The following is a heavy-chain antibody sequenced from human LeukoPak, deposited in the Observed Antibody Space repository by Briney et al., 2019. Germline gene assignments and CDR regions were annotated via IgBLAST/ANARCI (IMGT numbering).Heavy chain of an antibody. D-gene: IGHD3-16*01. J-gene: IGHJ4*02. V-gene: IGHV4-59*01. CDR2: FHNSETA. CDR3: TRGAGWLIDY. Sequence: PSETLSLTCTVSGDSISDYYRGWIRQPPGKGLEWLGYFHNSETATDNPSLKSRVTISADTSKNQFSLKLNSLTTADTAVYYCTRGAGWLIDYWGQGILVTVSS. CDR1: GDSISDYY.